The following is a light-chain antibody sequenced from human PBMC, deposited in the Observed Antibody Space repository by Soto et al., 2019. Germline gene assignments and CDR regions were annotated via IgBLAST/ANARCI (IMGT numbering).Light chain of an antibody. J-gene: IGLJ2*01. CDR3: NSYVGNTNNVV. Sequence: QSALTQPPSASGSPGQSVTISCTGTGSDVGGNNYVSWYQQHPGKAPKLMIYEVNKRPSGVPDRFSGSKSGNTASLTVSGLQADDEAVYYCNSYVGNTNNVVFGGGTKLTVL. V-gene: IGLV2-8*01. CDR2: EVN. CDR1: GSDVGGNNY.